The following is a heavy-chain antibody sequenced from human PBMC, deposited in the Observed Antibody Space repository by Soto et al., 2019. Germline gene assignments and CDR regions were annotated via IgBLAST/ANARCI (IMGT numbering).Heavy chain of an antibody. J-gene: IGHJ4*02. D-gene: IGHD2-15*01. CDR1: GGSFSGYY. CDR2: INHSGST. Sequence: QVQLQQWGAGLLKPSETLSLTCAVYGGSFSGYYWSWIRQPPGKGLEWIGEINHSGSTNYNPSLKSRVTISVDTSKNQFSLKLSSVTAADTAVYCLSLIVAVVASTLGFDYWGQGTLVTVSS. CDR3: SLIVAVVASTLGFDY. V-gene: IGHV4-34*01.